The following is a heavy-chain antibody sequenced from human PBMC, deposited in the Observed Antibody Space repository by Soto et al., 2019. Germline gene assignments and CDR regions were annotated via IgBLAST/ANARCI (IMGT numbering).Heavy chain of an antibody. CDR1: GGSISSSNW. V-gene: IGHV4-4*02. CDR2: IYHSGST. CDR3: ARASSTIFGVVIKGTGYYYGMDV. Sequence: SETLSLTCAVSGGSISSSNWWSWVRQPPGKGLEWIGEIYHSGSTNYNPSLKSRVTISVDKSKNQFSLKLSSVTAADTAVYYCARASSTIFGVVIKGTGYYYGMDVWGQGTTVTVSS. D-gene: IGHD3-3*01. J-gene: IGHJ6*02.